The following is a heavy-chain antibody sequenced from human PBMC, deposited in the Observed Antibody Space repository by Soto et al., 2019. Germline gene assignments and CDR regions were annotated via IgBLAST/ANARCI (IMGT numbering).Heavy chain of an antibody. CDR3: AGGWKYYDFWSGYSHPPYYLNY. J-gene: IGHJ4*02. V-gene: IGHV4-4*07. D-gene: IGHD3-3*01. Sequence: SETLSLTCNVSCGSISSYYWSWIRHPAGKGLEWIGLIYHSGCTNYNPSLKIRVTMSVGTAKSQFSLKLSSVTAADTAVYYCAGGWKYYDFWSGYSHPPYYLNYWGQGTLVTVSS. CDR1: CGSISSYY. CDR2: IYHSGCT.